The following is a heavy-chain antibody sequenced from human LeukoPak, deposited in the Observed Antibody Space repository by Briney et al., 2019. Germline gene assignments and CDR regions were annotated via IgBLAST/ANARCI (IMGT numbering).Heavy chain of an antibody. CDR3: ARALRNYGSSGYYLGAFNY. CDR1: GGSISSGDYY. D-gene: IGHD3-22*01. J-gene: IGHJ4*02. CDR2: IYYSGGT. V-gene: IGHV4-30-4*08. Sequence: SETLSLTCTVSGGSISSGDYYWSWIRQPPGKGLEWIGYIYYSGGTYYNPSLKSRVTISVDTSKNQFSLKLSSVTAADTAVYYCARALRNYGSSGYYLGAFNYWGQGTLVTVSS.